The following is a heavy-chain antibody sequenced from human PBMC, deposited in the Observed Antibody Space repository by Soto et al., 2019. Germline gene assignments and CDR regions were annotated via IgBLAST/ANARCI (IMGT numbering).Heavy chain of an antibody. J-gene: IGHJ5*01. V-gene: IGHV6-1*01. CDR3: VKDLGSGWPNWFDS. D-gene: IGHD6-25*01. CDR2: TYYRFLWFN. CDR1: GDSVSTTSAA. Sequence: SRTLSLTCAISGDSVSTTSAASGWIRQSPSSGLEWLGRTYYRFLWFNHYALSVKSRISVKADTSKNQFSLHLTSVAPEDTATYYCVKDLGSGWPNWFDSWGQGTLVTVSS.